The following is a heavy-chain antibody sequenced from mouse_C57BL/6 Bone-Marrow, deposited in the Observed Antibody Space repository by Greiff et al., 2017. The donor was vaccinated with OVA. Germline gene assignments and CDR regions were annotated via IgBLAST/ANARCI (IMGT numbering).Heavy chain of an antibody. D-gene: IGHD2-5*01. V-gene: IGHV1-64*01. CDR1: GYTFTSYW. J-gene: IGHJ1*03. CDR3: ARSGSKRYFDV. CDR2: IHPNSGST. Sequence: QVQLQQPGAELVKPGASVKLSCKASGYTFTSYWMHWVKQRPGQGLEWIGMIHPNSGSTNYNEKFKSKATLTVDKSSSTAYMQLSSLTSEDSAVYYCARSGSKRYFDVWGTGTTVTVSS.